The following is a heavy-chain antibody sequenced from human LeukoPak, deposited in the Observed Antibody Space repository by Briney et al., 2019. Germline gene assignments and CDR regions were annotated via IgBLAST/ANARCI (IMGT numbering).Heavy chain of an antibody. V-gene: IGHV4-4*07. CDR3: ARVVYDFWSGYYTARGWFDP. CDR2: IYTSLST. J-gene: IGHJ5*02. D-gene: IGHD3-3*01. CDR1: GGSISSYY. Sequence: SETLSLTCTVSGGSISSYYWSWIRQPAGKGLECIGRIYTSLSTNYNPSLKSRVTMSVDTSKNQFSLKLSSVTAADTAVYYCARVVYDFWSGYYTARGWFDPWGQGTLVTVSS.